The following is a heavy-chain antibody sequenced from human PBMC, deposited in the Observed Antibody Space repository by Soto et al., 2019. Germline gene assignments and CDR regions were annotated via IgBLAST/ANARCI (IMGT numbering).Heavy chain of an antibody. Sequence: VGSLRLSCAASGFTFSSYAMHWVRQAPGKGLEYVSAISSNGGSTYYADSVKGRFTISRDNSKNTLYLQMGSLRAEDMAVYYCARMVTHGHYYYGMDVWGQGATVTVSS. CDR2: ISSNGGST. J-gene: IGHJ6*02. V-gene: IGHV3-64*02. CDR1: GFTFSSYA. D-gene: IGHD2-15*01. CDR3: ARMVTHGHYYYGMDV.